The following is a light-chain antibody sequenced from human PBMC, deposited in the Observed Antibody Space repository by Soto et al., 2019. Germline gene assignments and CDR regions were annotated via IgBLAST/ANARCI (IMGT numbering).Light chain of an antibody. V-gene: IGKV1-5*01. Sequence: DIQMTQSPCTLSASVVGRVTSTCRASQSISSWLAWYQQKPGKAPKLLIYDASSLESGVPSRFSGSGSATEFTLTISSLQPDDFATYYCQQYNNYWTFGQGTKVDIK. CDR3: QQYNNYWT. J-gene: IGKJ1*01. CDR1: QSISSW. CDR2: DAS.